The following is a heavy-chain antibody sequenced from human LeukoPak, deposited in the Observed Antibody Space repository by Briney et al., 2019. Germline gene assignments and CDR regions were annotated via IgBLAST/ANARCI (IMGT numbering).Heavy chain of an antibody. J-gene: IGHJ6*02. CDR3: ARARPGYYGMDV. V-gene: IGHV4-59*08. Sequence: PSETLSLTCTVSGGSISSYYWSWIRQPPGKGLEWIGYIYYSGSTNYNPSLKSRVTISVDTSKNQFSLKLSSVTAADTAVYCCARARPGYYGMDVWGQGTTVTVSS. CDR2: IYYSGST. CDR1: GGSISSYY. D-gene: IGHD6-6*01.